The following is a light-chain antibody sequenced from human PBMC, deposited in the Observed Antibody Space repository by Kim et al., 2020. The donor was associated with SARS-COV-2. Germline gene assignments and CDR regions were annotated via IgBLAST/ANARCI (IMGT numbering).Light chain of an antibody. V-gene: IGLV3-19*01. CDR3: NSRDNSGDHVV. Sequence: SSELTQDPAVSVALGQTVRITCQGDSLRTYYASWYQQKPGQAPILVIFGKNTRPSGIPDRFSGSFSGNSASLTVTGAQAVDEADYYCNSRDNSGDHVVFGVGTQLTVL. J-gene: IGLJ2*01. CDR1: SLRTYY. CDR2: GKN.